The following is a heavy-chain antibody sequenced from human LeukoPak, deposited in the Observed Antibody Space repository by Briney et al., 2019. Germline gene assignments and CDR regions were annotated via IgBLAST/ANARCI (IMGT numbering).Heavy chain of an antibody. CDR2: IKEDGNKK. V-gene: IGHV3-7*01. CDR1: GFTFSSYW. J-gene: IGHJ4*02. D-gene: IGHD5-24*01. CDR3: ARDGRDGYIDY. Sequence: GGSLRLSCAASGFTFSSYWMSWVRPAPGKGREGVANIKEDGNKKCYVDSGKGRLTITRDNAKNSLYLQMNSLRAEDTAVYYCARDGRDGYIDYGGQGTLVTLSS.